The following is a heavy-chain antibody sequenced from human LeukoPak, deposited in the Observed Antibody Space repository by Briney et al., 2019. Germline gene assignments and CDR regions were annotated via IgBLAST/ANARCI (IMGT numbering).Heavy chain of an antibody. V-gene: IGHV3-21*01. CDR3: ARRVRYDFWSPNYYFDY. CDR1: GFTFSSYS. CDR2: ISSSSSYI. Sequence: GGSLRLSCAASGFTFSSYSMNWVRQAPGKGLEWVSSISSSSSYIYYADSVKGRFTICRDNAKNSLYLQMNSLRAEDTAVYYCARRVRYDFWSPNYYFDYWGQGTLVTVSS. J-gene: IGHJ4*02. D-gene: IGHD3-3*01.